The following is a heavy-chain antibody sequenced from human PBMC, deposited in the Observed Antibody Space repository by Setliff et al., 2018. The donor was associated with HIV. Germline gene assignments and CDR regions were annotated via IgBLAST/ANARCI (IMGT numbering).Heavy chain of an antibody. J-gene: IGHJ5*02. Sequence: LSLTCTVSGDSISKYYWGWIRQSSGKGLEWIGSIFYTGTTYYNPSLQSRVTISVDTSKNQFSLKLSSVTAADTAVYYCARCFWIPNWFDPWGQGTLVTVSS. V-gene: IGHV4-39*01. CDR3: ARCFWIPNWFDP. CDR2: IFYTGTT. D-gene: IGHD3-3*01. CDR1: GDSISKYY.